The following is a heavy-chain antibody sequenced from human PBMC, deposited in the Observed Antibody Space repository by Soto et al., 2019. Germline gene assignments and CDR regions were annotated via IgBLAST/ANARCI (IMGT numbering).Heavy chain of an antibody. CDR2: IKCDGSNK. V-gene: IGHV3-74*01. D-gene: IGHD5-12*01. CDR1: GFTFSSYG. Sequence: GGSLRLSCAASGFTFSSYGMHWVRQAPGKGLVWVAGIKCDGSNKNYADSVKGRFTISRDNSKNTLYLQMNSLRAEDTAVYYCARETSAVDQSMDVWGQGTTVTVSS. J-gene: IGHJ6*02. CDR3: ARETSAVDQSMDV.